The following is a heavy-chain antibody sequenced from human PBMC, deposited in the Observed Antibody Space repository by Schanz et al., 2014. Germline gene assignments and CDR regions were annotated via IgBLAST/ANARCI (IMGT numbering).Heavy chain of an antibody. CDR2: IHPSGGST. V-gene: IGHV1-46*01. CDR3: XXGFLASGGKTFDC. CDR1: GYTFTSYF. J-gene: IGHJ4*02. D-gene: IGHD1-26*01. Sequence: QVQLVQSGAEVKKPGASVKLSCDASGYTFTSYFLHWVRQAPGQGPEWMGIIHPSGGSTNYAQQFLGRLXXXXXXXXXXXXXXXXXXXXXXXXXXXXXXGFLASGGKTFDCWGQGTLVTVSS.